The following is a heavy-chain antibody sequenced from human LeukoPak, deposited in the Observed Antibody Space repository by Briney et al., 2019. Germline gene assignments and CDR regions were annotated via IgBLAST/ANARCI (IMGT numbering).Heavy chain of an antibody. CDR3: ARVVTAMDHFDY. Sequence: GASVKVSCKASGYTFTSYDINWVRQATGQGLEWMGWMNPNSGNTGYAQKFQGRVTITRNTSISTAYMELSSLRSEDTAVYYCARVVTAMDHFDYWGRGTLVTVSS. V-gene: IGHV1-8*03. J-gene: IGHJ4*02. D-gene: IGHD2-21*02. CDR2: MNPNSGNT. CDR1: GYTFTSYD.